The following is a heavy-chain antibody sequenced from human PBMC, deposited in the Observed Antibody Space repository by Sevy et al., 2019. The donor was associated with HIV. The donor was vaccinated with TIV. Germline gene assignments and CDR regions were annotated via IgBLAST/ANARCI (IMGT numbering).Heavy chain of an antibody. J-gene: IGHJ4*02. V-gene: IGHV3-30*02. CDR2: IRYDGSNK. CDR1: GFTFSKYG. CDR3: ARVAVEYCTDDCYHRFDY. D-gene: IGHD2-21*02. Sequence: GGSLRLSCAASGFTFSKYGMHWVRQAPGKGLEWVALIRYDGSNKYYADSVKGRFTISRDNSKNTLYLQMNSLRTDDTAVYYCARVAVEYCTDDCYHRFDYWGQGTQVTVSS.